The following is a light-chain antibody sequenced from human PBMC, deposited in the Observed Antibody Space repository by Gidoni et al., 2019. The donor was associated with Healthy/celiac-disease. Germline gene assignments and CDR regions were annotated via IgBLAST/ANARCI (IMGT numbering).Light chain of an antibody. V-gene: IGKV3-20*01. CDR3: QQYGSSLFT. CDR1: QSVSSSY. J-gene: IGKJ4*01. CDR2: GAS. Sequence: EIVLTQSPGTLSLSPGERATLSCRASQSVSSSYLAWYQQKPGQAPRLLIYGASSRATCIPDRFSGSGSGTDFTITISRLEPEDFAVYYCQQYGSSLFTFGGGTKVEIK.